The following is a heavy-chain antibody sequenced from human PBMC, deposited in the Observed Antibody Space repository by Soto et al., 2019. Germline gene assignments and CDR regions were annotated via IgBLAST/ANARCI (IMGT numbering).Heavy chain of an antibody. J-gene: IGHJ4*02. Sequence: SGPTLVNPTQTLTLTSTFSGLSLSTSGVGVGWIRQPPGKALEWLALIYWDDDKRYSPSLKSRLTITKDTSKNQVVLTMTNMDPVDTATYYCAHRNSRIQLWSYDYWGQGTLVTVSS. CDR2: IYWDDDK. CDR3: AHRNSRIQLWSYDY. D-gene: IGHD5-18*01. CDR1: GLSLSTSGVG. V-gene: IGHV2-5*02.